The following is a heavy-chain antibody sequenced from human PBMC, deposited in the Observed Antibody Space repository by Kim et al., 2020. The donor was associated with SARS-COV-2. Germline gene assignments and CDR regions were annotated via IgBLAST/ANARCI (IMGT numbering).Heavy chain of an antibody. D-gene: IGHD3-10*01. CDR2: MNPNSGNT. CDR3: ARYHYYGSGSYYNQLYYYGMDV. V-gene: IGHV1-8*01. CDR1: GYTFTSYD. Sequence: ASVKVSCKASGYTFTSYDINWVRQATGQGLEWMGWMNPNSGNTGYAQKFQGRVTMTRNTSISTAYMELSSLRSEDTAVYYCARYHYYGSGSYYNQLYYYGMDVWGQGTTVTVSS. J-gene: IGHJ6*02.